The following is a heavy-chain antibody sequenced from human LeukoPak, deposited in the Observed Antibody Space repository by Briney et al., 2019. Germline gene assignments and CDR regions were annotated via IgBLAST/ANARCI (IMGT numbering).Heavy chain of an antibody. Sequence: GESLKISCKASGYTFATQWIGWVRQMPGKGLEWMGIIYPDDSDTRYSPSFQGQVTISADKSISTAYLQWSSLKASDTAMYYCARPMYYYGSGAFDYWGQGTLVTVSS. CDR1: GYTFATQW. CDR3: ARPMYYYGSGAFDY. CDR2: IYPDDSDT. D-gene: IGHD3-10*01. V-gene: IGHV5-51*01. J-gene: IGHJ4*02.